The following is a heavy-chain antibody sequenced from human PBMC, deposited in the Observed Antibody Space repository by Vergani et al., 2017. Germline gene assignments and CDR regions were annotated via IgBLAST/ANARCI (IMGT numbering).Heavy chain of an antibody. CDR2: CYYKWST. J-gene: IGHJ2*01. Sequence: QLQLQESGPGLVKPSETLSLTCLVSGDSINNGNYSWGWIRQPPGKGLEWIVSCYYKWSTYYNPSLKSRVTTSVDASKNQFSLKLTSVTAADTAVYYCAMGRGDNWYFDLWGRGTLVTVSS. V-gene: IGHV4-39*01. CDR3: AMGRGDNWYFDL. D-gene: IGHD3-10*01. CDR1: GDSINNGNYS.